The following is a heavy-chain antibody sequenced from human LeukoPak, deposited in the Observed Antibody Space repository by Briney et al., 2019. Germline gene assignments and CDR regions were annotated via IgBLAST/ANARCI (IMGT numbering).Heavy chain of an antibody. V-gene: IGHV5-51*01. Sequence: NRGESLKISCKGAGYSVTSYWIGWVRQMPGKGLEWMGIIYPGDSDTRYSPSFQGQVTISADKSISTAYLQWSSLKASDTAMYYCARRHCSSTSCYFDIWGQGTMVTVSS. J-gene: IGHJ3*02. CDR3: ARRHCSSTSCYFDI. D-gene: IGHD2-2*01. CDR1: GYSVTSYW. CDR2: IYPGDSDT.